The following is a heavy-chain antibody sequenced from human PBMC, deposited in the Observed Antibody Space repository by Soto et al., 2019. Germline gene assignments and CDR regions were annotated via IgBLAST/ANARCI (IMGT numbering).Heavy chain of an antibody. CDR2: ISGSGGST. J-gene: IGHJ5*02. CDR1: GFTFSSYA. Sequence: EVQLLESGGGLVQPGGSLRLSCAASGFTFSSYAMSWVRQAPGKGLEWVSAISGSGGSTYYADSVKGRFTISSDNSKNTLYLQMNSLSAEDTAVYYCEKGPNSSSWKNWFDPWGQGTLVTVSS. V-gene: IGHV3-23*01. CDR3: EKGPNSSSWKNWFDP. D-gene: IGHD6-13*01.